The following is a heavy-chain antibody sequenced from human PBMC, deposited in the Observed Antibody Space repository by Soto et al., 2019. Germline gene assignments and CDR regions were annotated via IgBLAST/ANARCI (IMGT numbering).Heavy chain of an antibody. CDR2: INPNSGGT. J-gene: IGHJ1*01. D-gene: IGHD2-15*01. CDR3: AGGYFRGGSSLFFQH. V-gene: IGHV1-2*04. Sequence: ASVKVSCKASGYTFTGYYMHWVRQAPGQGLEWMGWINPNSGGTNYAQKFQGWVTMTRDTSISTAYMELSRLRSDDTAVYYCAGGYFRGGSSLFFQHWGQATLVTVSS. CDR1: GYTFTGYY.